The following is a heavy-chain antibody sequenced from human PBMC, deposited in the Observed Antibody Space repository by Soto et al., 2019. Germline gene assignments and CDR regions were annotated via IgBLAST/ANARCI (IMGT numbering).Heavy chain of an antibody. V-gene: IGHV4-30-2*01. CDR2: IYHSVST. Sequence: QLQLLESGSGLVKPSQTLSLTCAVSGGSISSGGYSWGWIRQPPGKGLEWIGYIYHSVSTYYNPHPKSGVTISVDRSKNQFPLRLSSETAADTAVYYCARVLDYWGQGAVVAVPS. CDR3: ARVLDY. CDR1: GGSISSGGYS. J-gene: IGHJ4*02.